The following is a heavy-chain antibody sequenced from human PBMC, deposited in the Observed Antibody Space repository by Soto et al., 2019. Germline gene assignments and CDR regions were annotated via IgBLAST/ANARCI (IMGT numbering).Heavy chain of an antibody. D-gene: IGHD4-17*01. V-gene: IGHV4-59*08. CDR3: ARHWGEGYGDHYYYMDV. Sequence: QVQLQESGPGLVKPSETLSLTCTVSGGSISSYYWSWIRQPPGKGLEWIGQIYYIANTNYNPSLKSRVTLSVDTSKNQFALKLSSVTAADTAVYYCARHWGEGYGDHYYYMDVWGRGMTVTVSS. CDR1: GGSISSYY. CDR2: IYYIANT. J-gene: IGHJ6*03.